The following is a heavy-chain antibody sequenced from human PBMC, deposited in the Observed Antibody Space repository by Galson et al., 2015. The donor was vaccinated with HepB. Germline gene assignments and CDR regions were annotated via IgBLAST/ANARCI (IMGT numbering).Heavy chain of an antibody. Sequence: SLRLSCAASGFTFSSYSMNWVRQAPGKGLEWVSYIDVSSNIIYYGDSVKGRFTISRDNAKNSLYLQMNSLRAEDTAVYYCARDRGGSGINLSYYFGMDVWGQGTTVTVSS. CDR1: GFTFSSYS. CDR2: IDVSSNII. CDR3: ARDRGGSGINLSYYFGMDV. V-gene: IGHV3-48*04. J-gene: IGHJ6*02. D-gene: IGHD3-10*01.